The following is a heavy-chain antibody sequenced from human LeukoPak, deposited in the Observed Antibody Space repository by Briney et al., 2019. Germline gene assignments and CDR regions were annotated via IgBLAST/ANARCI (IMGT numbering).Heavy chain of an antibody. D-gene: IGHD5-18*01. CDR3: ARGDVDRGLVTEY. J-gene: IGHJ4*02. CDR2: INPNSGST. Sequence: ASVKVSCKSSGYTFTGYFLHWVRQAPAQGLEWVGWINPNSGSTNYAQKFQGRVTMTRDKSISTGYMELSRLRLDDTAVYYCARGDVDRGLVTEYWGQGTLVTVSS. V-gene: IGHV1-2*02. CDR1: GYTFTGYF.